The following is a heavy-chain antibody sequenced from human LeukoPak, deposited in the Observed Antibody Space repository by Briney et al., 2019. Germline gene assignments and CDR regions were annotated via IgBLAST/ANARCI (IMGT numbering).Heavy chain of an antibody. Sequence: GGSLRLSCAASGFTVSSNYMSWVRQAPGKGLEWVSVIYSGGSTYYADSVKGRFTISRDNSKNTLYLQMNSLRAEDTAVYYCARERNYYDSSGYYALPAFDYWGQEPWSPSPQ. CDR2: IYSGGST. CDR3: ARERNYYDSSGYYALPAFDY. D-gene: IGHD3-22*01. CDR1: GFTVSSNY. J-gene: IGHJ4*01. V-gene: IGHV3-66*01.